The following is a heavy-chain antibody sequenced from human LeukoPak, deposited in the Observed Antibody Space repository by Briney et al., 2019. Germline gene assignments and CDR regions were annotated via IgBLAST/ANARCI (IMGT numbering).Heavy chain of an antibody. CDR2: INHSGST. CDR3: ARGEITMVRGVIGSRFDP. Sequence: PSETLSLTCTVSGGSISSYYWSWIRQPPGKGLEWIGEINHSGSTNYNPSLKSRVTISVDTSKNQFSLKLSSVTAADTAVYYCARGEITMVRGVIGSRFDPWGQGTLVTVSS. CDR1: GGSISSYY. V-gene: IGHV4-34*01. D-gene: IGHD3-10*01. J-gene: IGHJ5*02.